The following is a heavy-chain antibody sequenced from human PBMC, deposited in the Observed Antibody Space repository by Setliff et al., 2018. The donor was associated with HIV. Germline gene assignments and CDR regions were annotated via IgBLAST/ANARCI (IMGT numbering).Heavy chain of an antibody. J-gene: IGHJ4*02. CDR3: AREFLESNSWVFDN. Sequence: ASVKVSCKASGYTFTNYYIHWVRQAPGQGLEWMGWINPNNGDTEYAQKFQGRVTMTRVTSISTAYMEVRDLRSDDTAVYYCAREFLESNSWVFDNWGQGTLVTVSS. D-gene: IGHD3-3*01. V-gene: IGHV1-2*02. CDR2: INPNNGDT. CDR1: GYTFTNYY.